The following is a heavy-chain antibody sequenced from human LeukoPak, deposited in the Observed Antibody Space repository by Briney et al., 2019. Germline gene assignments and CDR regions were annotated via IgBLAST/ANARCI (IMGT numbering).Heavy chain of an antibody. J-gene: IGHJ3*02. V-gene: IGHV1-69*06. CDR1: GGTFSSYA. CDR3: ARDPAYYGSGHDAFDI. Sequence: SVKVSCKASGGTFSSYAISCVRQAPGQGLEWMGGIIPIFGTANYAQKFQGRVTITADKSTSTAYMELSSLRSEDTAVYYCARDPAYYGSGHDAFDIWGQGTMVTVSS. D-gene: IGHD3-10*01. CDR2: IIPIFGTA.